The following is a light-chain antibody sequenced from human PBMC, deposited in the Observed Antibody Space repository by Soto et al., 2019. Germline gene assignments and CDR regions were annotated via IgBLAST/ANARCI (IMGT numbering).Light chain of an antibody. CDR2: ETY. Sequence: IVLTQYPDTLSLSPGERVTLSCRASQSVRNNYLAWYQQKPGQAPRLLIYETYRRATGIPDRFSGRGSGIDFTLTISRLEPEDVAVYLCQQYGGSSRTFGLGTKVEIK. CDR1: QSVRNNY. CDR3: QQYGGSSRT. V-gene: IGKV3-20*01. J-gene: IGKJ1*01.